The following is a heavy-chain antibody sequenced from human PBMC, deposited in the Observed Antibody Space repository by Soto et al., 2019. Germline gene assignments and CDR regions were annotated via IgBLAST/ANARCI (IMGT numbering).Heavy chain of an antibody. D-gene: IGHD3-10*01. V-gene: IGHV1-24*01. CDR2: FDPEDGET. Sequence: GASVKVSCKVSGYTLTELSMHWVRQAPGKGLERMGGFDPEDGETIYAQKFQGRVTMTEDTSTDTAYMELSSLRSEDTAVYYCATVAPGAYYGSGPSIKSFDYWGQGTLVTVSS. CDR3: ATVAPGAYYGSGPSIKSFDY. J-gene: IGHJ4*02. CDR1: GYTLTELS.